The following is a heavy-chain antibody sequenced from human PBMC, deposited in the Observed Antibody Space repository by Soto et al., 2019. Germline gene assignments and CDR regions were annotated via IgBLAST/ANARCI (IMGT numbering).Heavy chain of an antibody. D-gene: IGHD3-10*01. CDR3: ARTYYYGSGSYPRFDP. CDR2: ISGSGGST. CDR1: GFTFSSYA. V-gene: IGHV3-23*01. Sequence: GGSLRLSCAASGFTFSSYAMSWVRQAPGKGLEWVSVISGSGGSTYYADSVKGRFTISRDNSKNTLYVQMNSLRAEDTAVYYCARTYYYGSGSYPRFDPWGQGTLVTVSS. J-gene: IGHJ5*02.